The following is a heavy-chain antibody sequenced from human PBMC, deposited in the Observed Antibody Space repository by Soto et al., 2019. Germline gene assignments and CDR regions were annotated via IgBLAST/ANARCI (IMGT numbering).Heavy chain of an antibody. CDR1: GGTFSSYA. J-gene: IGHJ6*02. D-gene: IGHD6-13*01. Sequence: QVQLVQSGAEVKKPGSSVKVSCKASGGTFSSYAISWVRQAPGQGLEWMGGIIPIFGTANYAQKYQGRVTITADESTSTAYMELSSLRSEDTAVYYCARERGSSSSYYYYGMDVWGQGTTVTVSS. CDR3: ARERGSSSSYYYYGMDV. V-gene: IGHV1-69*01. CDR2: IIPIFGTA.